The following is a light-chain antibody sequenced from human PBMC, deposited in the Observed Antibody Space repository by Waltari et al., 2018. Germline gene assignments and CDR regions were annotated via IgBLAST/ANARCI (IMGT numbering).Light chain of an antibody. CDR2: YDS. CDR3: QVWDDVTDSGV. Sequence: YVLTQPPSVSVDPGKTARLTCGGDNIGSKSENWYRQKPGQAPVLVMFYDSDRPSEIPGRFSGSNSGNTATLTISWVEAGDEADYHCQVWDDVTDSGVFGGGTKLTVL. V-gene: IGLV3-21*04. J-gene: IGLJ3*02. CDR1: NIGSKS.